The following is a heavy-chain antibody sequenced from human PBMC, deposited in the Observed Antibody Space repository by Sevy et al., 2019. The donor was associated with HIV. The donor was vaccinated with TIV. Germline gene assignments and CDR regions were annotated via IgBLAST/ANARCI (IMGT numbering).Heavy chain of an antibody. CDR3: AREGCSKPHDY. D-gene: IGHD2-2*01. J-gene: IGHJ4*02. V-gene: IGHV3-23*01. CDR2: FSFGCGKI. CDR1: GFTFSNYA. Sequence: GGSLRLSCAASGFTFSNYAMSWVRQAPGKGLEWVSTFSFGCGKINYADSVKGRFTLSRDNSKNTLYLQMNGLRAEDTALYYCAREGCSKPHDYWGQGTLVTVSS.